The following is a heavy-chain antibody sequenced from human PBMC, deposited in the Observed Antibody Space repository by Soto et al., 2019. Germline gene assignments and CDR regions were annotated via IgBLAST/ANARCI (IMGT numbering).Heavy chain of an antibody. J-gene: IGHJ6*02. Sequence: SETLSLTCTVSGGSISSSSYYWGWIRQTPGKGLEWIGSIYYSGSTYYNPSLKSRVTISVDTSKHQFSLKLSSVTAADTAVYYCARTLATQWELSGPYYYYGMDVWGQGTKVT. CDR1: GGSISSSSYY. CDR3: ARTLATQWELSGPYYYYGMDV. CDR2: IYYSGST. D-gene: IGHD1-26*01. V-gene: IGHV4-39*01.